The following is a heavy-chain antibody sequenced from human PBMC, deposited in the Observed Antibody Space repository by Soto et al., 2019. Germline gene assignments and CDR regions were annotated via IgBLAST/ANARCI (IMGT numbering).Heavy chain of an antibody. CDR3: ARKVPGSTTRPDYWYFDL. CDR2: ISGGGDAT. Sequence: VQLLESGGGLVQPGGSLRLSCAASGFTFISYAMNWVRQAPGKGLQWVSAISGGGDATFYADSVKGRFTISRDNSRNTVTLQMISLGADDTAVYYCARKVPGSTTRPDYWYFDLWGRGTLVTVSS. CDR1: GFTFISYA. J-gene: IGHJ2*01. V-gene: IGHV3-23*01. D-gene: IGHD3-10*01.